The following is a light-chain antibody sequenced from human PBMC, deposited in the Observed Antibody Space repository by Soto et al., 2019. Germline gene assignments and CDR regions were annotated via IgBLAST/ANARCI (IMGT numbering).Light chain of an antibody. CDR1: NSDVGNYNL. V-gene: IGLV2-23*02. J-gene: IGLJ1*01. CDR3: YSYAGGDTYYV. Sequence: QSVLTQPASVSGSPGQSITISCTGTNSDVGNYNLVSWYQQHPGKAPKLIIYEVNKRPSGVSSRFSGSKSGDTASLTIFGLQAEDEADYYCYSYAGGDTYYVFVNGTKVTVL. CDR2: EVN.